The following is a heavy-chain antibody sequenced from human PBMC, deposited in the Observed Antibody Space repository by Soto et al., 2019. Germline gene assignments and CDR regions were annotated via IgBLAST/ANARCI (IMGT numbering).Heavy chain of an antibody. V-gene: IGHV4-39*01. J-gene: IGHJ6*02. CDR3: ARRHGYCIRSSCHSHYPMDV. Sequence: LQLQESGPGLVKPSETLSLTCTVSSAPVSSSTYTWGWIRQPPGKGLEWIGSSYYSWTTYYNPSLNNRVILSVYTSKNQFSLKVTSVTAADTAVYYCARRHGYCIRSSCHSHYPMDVWGQGTTVTVSS. CDR2: SYYSWTT. D-gene: IGHD2-2*02. CDR1: SAPVSSSTYT.